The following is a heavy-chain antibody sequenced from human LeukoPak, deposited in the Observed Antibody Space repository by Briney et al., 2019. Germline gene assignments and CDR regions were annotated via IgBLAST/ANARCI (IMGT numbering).Heavy chain of an antibody. CDR2: INHSGST. V-gene: IGHV4-34*01. CDR3: ARRQLDY. D-gene: IGHD6-13*01. J-gene: IGHJ4*02. CDR1: GGSFSGYY. Sequence: PSETLSLTCAVYGGSFSGYYWSWICQPPGKGLEWIGEINHSGSTNYNPSLKSRVTISVDTSKNQFSLKLSSVTAADTAVYYCARRQLDYWGQGTLVTVSS.